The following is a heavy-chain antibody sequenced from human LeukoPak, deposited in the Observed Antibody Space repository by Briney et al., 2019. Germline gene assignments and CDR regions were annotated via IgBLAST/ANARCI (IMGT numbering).Heavy chain of an antibody. J-gene: IGHJ4*02. CDR1: GFTFDDYA. CDR3: AKDTGIAVAGTEFDY. V-gene: IGHV3-9*01. Sequence: GKSLRLSCAASGFTFDDYAMHWVRQAPGKGLEWVSGISWNSGSIGYADSAKGRFTISRDNAKNSLYLQMNSLRAEDTALYYCAKDTGIAVAGTEFDYWGQGTLVTVSS. D-gene: IGHD6-19*01. CDR2: ISWNSGSI.